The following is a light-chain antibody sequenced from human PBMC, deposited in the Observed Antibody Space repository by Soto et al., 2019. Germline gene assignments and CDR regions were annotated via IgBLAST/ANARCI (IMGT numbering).Light chain of an antibody. CDR2: EVS. J-gene: IGLJ2*01. CDR1: SSDVGGYNY. Sequence: QSVLTQPPSASGSPGQSVTISCTGTSSDVGGYNYVSWCQQHPGKAPKFMIYEVSKRPSGVPDRFSGSKSGNTASLTVSGLQADDEADYYCSSYAGSNNPVIFGGGTQLTVL. V-gene: IGLV2-8*01. CDR3: SSYAGSNNPVI.